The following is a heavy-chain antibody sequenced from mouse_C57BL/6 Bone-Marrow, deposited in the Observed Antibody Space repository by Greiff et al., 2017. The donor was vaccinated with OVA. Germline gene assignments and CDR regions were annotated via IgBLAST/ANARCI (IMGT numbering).Heavy chain of an antibody. J-gene: IGHJ2*01. CDR3: TGYDYVRDVDY. CDR2: IYPGNSDT. CDR1: GYTFTSYW. D-gene: IGHD2-4*01. Sequence: EVQLQQSGTVLARPGASVKMSCKTSGYTFTSYWMYWVKQRPGQGLELLGAIYPGNSDTSYNQKIKGKSKLTAVTSASTAYLELRSLTNEDSAVYLCTGYDYVRDVDYWGQGTTLTVSS. V-gene: IGHV1-5*01.